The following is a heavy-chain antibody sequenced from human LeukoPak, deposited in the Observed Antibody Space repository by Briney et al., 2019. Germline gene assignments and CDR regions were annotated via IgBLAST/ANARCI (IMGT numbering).Heavy chain of an antibody. D-gene: IGHD1-26*01. V-gene: IGHV3-30*18. CDR1: GFTFSSYG. CDR3: AKDRGIVALYYFDY. J-gene: IGHJ4*02. Sequence: PGRSLRLSCAASGFTFSSYGMHWVRQAPGKGLEWVAVISYDGSNKYYADSVKGRFTISRDNSKNTLYLQMNSLRAEDTAVYYCAKDRGIVALYYFDYWAREPWSPSPQ. CDR2: ISYDGSNK.